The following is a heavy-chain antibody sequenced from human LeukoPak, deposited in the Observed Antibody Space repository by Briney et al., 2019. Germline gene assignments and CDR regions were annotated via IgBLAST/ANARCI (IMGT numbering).Heavy chain of an antibody. Sequence: ASVKVSCKASGYTFTSYDTNWVRQATGQGLEWMGWMNPNSGNTGYAQKFQGRVTMTRNTSISTAYMELSSLRSEDTAVYYCARAPYSSSPWFDYWGQGTLVTVSS. D-gene: IGHD6-6*01. CDR3: ARAPYSSSPWFDY. J-gene: IGHJ4*02. V-gene: IGHV1-8*01. CDR2: MNPNSGNT. CDR1: GYTFTSYD.